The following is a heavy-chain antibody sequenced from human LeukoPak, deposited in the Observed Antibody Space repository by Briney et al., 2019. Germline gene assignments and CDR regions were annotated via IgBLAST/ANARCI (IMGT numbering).Heavy chain of an antibody. D-gene: IGHD1-14*01. Sequence: GGSLRLSCAASGFTVSSNYMSWVRQAPGKGLEWVSVIYSGGSTYYADSVKGRFTISRDSAKNSLYLQMNSLRAEDTALYYCAKDVGGNLKGNWFDTWGQGTQVTVSS. CDR1: GFTVSSNY. CDR2: IYSGGST. V-gene: IGHV3-53*05. CDR3: AKDVGGNLKGNWFDT. J-gene: IGHJ5*02.